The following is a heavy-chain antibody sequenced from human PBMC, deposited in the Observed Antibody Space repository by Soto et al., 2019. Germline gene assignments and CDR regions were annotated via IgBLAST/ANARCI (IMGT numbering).Heavy chain of an antibody. CDR2: ISYDGSNT. CDR1: GVSFNSYD. V-gene: IGHV3-30*03. Sequence: LRLSFTASGVSFNSYDIHWVRQAPGKGPEWVAIISYDGSNTYYSDSVRGRFTISRDNSKDTLYLQMHSLRSEDTAIYYCARISRYCSGGDCHAWGQGTQVTVPS. CDR3: ARISRYCSGGDCHA. D-gene: IGHD2-15*01. J-gene: IGHJ5*02.